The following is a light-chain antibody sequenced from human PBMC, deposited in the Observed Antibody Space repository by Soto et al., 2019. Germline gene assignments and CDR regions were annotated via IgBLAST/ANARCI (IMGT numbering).Light chain of an antibody. CDR2: KAS. CDR3: QHYNSYSEA. J-gene: IGKJ1*01. CDR1: QSISNW. V-gene: IGKV1-5*03. Sequence: IQLTQSPSSLSASVVDRVTITCRASQSISNWLAWYQQKPGTAPKVLIYKASTLKSGVPSRFSGSGSGTEFTLTISSLQPDDFATYYCQHYNSYSEAFGQGTKVDIK.